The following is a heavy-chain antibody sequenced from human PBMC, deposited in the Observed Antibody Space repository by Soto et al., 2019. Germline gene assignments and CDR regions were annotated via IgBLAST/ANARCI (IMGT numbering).Heavy chain of an antibody. J-gene: IGHJ4*02. CDR2: IYYSAST. Sequence: PSETLSLTCAVSGASFSDYTWSWIRQPPGKGLEWIGYIYYSASTNYSPSLKSRVTISVDTSKNQFSLNLSSVTAADTAVYYCERHLPYCGGDCYSLDYWGQGTLVTVSS. CDR3: ERHLPYCGGDCYSLDY. D-gene: IGHD2-21*02. CDR1: GASFSDYT. V-gene: IGHV4-59*08.